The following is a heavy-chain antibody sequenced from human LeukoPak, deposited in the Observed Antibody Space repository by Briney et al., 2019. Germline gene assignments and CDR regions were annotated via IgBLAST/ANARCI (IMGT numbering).Heavy chain of an antibody. CDR2: IYYSGST. D-gene: IGHD3-3*01. CDR1: GGSFSGYY. J-gene: IGHJ4*02. V-gene: IGHV4-34*01. CDR3: ARGPEQYYDFWSGYYLPTYYFDY. Sequence: SETLSLTCAVYGGSFSGYYWSWIRQPPGKGLEWIGSIYYSGSTYYNPSLKSRVTISVDTSKNQFSLKLSSVTAADTAVYYCARGPEQYYDFWSGYYLPTYYFDYWGQGTLVTVSS.